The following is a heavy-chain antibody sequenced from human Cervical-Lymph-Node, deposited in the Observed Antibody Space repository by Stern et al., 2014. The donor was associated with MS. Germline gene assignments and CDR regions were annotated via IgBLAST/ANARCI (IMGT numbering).Heavy chain of an antibody. V-gene: IGHV1-46*03. Sequence: QVQLVESGAEVKKPGASMKVSCKASGYTFTSYHIHWVRQAPGQGLEWMGNINTSGGSTSYAQTLTGRVAMTRDTSTRTVYMELRSLRSEDTTVYFCARNHMGAETNDYFDYWGQGTLVTVSS. CDR2: INTSGGST. J-gene: IGHJ4*02. CDR1: GYTFTSYH. D-gene: IGHD1-26*01. CDR3: ARNHMGAETNDYFDY.